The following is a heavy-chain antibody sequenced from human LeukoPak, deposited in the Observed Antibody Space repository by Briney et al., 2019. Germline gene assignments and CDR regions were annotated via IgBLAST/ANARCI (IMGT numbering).Heavy chain of an antibody. CDR2: IYYSGST. D-gene: IGHD5-12*01. CDR3: ARDIVATIKTPYNWFDP. V-gene: IGHV4-30-4*08. CDR1: GGSISSGDCY. J-gene: IGHJ5*02. Sequence: SETLSLTCTVSGGSISSGDCYWSWIRQPPGKGLEWIGYIYYSGSTYYNPSLKSRVTISVDTSKNQFSLKLSSVTAADTAVYYCARDIVATIKTPYNWFDPWGQGTLVTVSS.